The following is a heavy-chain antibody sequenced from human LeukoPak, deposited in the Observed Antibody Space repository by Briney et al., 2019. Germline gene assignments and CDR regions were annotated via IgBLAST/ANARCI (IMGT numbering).Heavy chain of an antibody. Sequence: GGSLRLSCAASGFTFSNYALHWVRQAPGKGLEWVAFISYDGSNKYYADSVKGRFTISRDNSKNTLFLQMNSLRAEDTAVHYCARVKVKQWLVRTFDYWGQGTLVTVSS. CDR3: ARVKVKQWLVRTFDY. D-gene: IGHD6-19*01. J-gene: IGHJ4*02. V-gene: IGHV3-30*04. CDR2: ISYDGSNK. CDR1: GFTFSNYA.